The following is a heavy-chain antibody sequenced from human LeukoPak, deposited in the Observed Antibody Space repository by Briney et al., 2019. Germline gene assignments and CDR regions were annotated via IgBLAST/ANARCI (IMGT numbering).Heavy chain of an antibody. Sequence: ASVKVCCKASGYTFTSYGISWVRQAPGQGLEWMGWISAYNGNTNYAQKLQGRVTMTTDTSTSTAYMELRSLRSDDTAVYYCARVPYYYDSSGYYRSDAFDIWGQGTMVTVSS. J-gene: IGHJ3*02. CDR3: ARVPYYYDSSGYYRSDAFDI. CDR2: ISAYNGNT. V-gene: IGHV1-18*01. D-gene: IGHD3-22*01. CDR1: GYTFTSYG.